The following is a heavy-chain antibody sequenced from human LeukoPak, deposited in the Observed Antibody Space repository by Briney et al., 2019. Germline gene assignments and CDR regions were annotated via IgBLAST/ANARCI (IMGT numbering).Heavy chain of an antibody. CDR2: ISYDGSNK. CDR3: AKDRYSYAFEYSDS. Sequence: GGSLRLSCAASGFTFSSYAMHWVRQAPGKGLEWVAVISYDGSNKYYADSVKGRFTISRDNSKNTLSLQVSSLRTEDTAVYYCAKDRYSYAFEYSDSWGRGTLVTVSS. V-gene: IGHV3-30-3*01. D-gene: IGHD5-18*01. CDR1: GFTFSSYA. J-gene: IGHJ4*02.